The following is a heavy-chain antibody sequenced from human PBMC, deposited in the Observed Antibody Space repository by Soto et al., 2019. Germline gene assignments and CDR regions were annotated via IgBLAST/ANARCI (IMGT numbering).Heavy chain of an antibody. Sequence: SETVSLTCTVSGGSIRGYYWSWIRQPPGKELEYIGYIYYTGSTNYNPSLKSRVTISVDTSKNQFSLKLSSVTAADTAVYYCASGNYYDSSGYYYEMFDYWGQGTLVTVSS. CDR1: GGSIRGYY. CDR3: ASGNYYDSSGYYYEMFDY. V-gene: IGHV4-59*08. J-gene: IGHJ4*02. D-gene: IGHD3-22*01. CDR2: IYYTGST.